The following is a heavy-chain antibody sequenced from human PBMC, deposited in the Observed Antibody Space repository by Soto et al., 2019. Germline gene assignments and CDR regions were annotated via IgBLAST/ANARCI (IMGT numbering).Heavy chain of an antibody. J-gene: IGHJ4*02. V-gene: IGHV1-18*03. CDR2: ISAYNGNT. CDR3: ARDRGK. CDR1: GYNFRSYG. Sequence: ASVKVSCKASGYNFRSYGISWVRQAPGQGLEWMGWISAYNGNTNYAQKLQGRVTITRDTSTSTAYMELRSLRSDDMAVYFCARDRGKWGQGTLLTVSS.